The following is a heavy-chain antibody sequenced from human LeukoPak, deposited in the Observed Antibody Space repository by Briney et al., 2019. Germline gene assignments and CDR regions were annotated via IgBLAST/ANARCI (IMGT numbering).Heavy chain of an antibody. V-gene: IGHV1-2*02. CDR2: INPNSGGT. D-gene: IGHD6-19*01. CDR1: GYTFTGYY. CDR3: ASSLRIGVAGSAEYFQH. Sequence: ASVKVSCKASGYTFTGYYMHWVRQAPGQGLEWMGWINPNSGGTNYAQKFQGRVTMTRDTSISTAYMELSRLRSDDTAVYYCASSLRIGVAGSAEYFQHWGQGTLVTVSS. J-gene: IGHJ1*01.